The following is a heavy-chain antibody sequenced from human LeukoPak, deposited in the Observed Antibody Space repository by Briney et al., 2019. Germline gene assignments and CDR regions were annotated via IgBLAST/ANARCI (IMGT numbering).Heavy chain of an antibody. CDR1: GGSISCGDYY. J-gene: IGHJ5*02. V-gene: IGHV4-31*03. D-gene: IGHD6-13*01. CDR3: ARTGYSSSWSHGLTGENWFDP. Sequence: PSETLSLTCTVSGGSISCGDYYWSWIRQHPGKGLEWIGYIYYSGSTYYNPSLKSRVTISVDTSKNQFSLKLSSVTAADTAVYYCARTGYSSSWSHGLTGENWFDPWGQGTLVTVSS. CDR2: IYYSGST.